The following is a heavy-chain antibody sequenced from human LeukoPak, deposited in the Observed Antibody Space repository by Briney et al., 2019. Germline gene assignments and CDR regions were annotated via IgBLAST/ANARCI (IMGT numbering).Heavy chain of an antibody. D-gene: IGHD3-22*01. J-gene: IGHJ4*02. CDR2: ISGSGGST. CDR1: GFTFSSCA. V-gene: IGHV3-23*01. Sequence: GGSLRLSCAASGFTFSSCAMSWVRQAPGKGLEWVSAISGSGGSTYYADSVKGRFTISRDNSKNTLYLQMNSLRAEDTAVYYCAKTIHTVYYYDSSGHDYFDYWGQGTLVTVSS. CDR3: AKTIHTVYYYDSSGHDYFDY.